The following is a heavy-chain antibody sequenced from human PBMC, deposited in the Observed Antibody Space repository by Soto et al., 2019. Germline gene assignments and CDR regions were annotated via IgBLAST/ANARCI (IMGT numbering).Heavy chain of an antibody. CDR3: AREKGTVPVVGAPYCIDA. V-gene: IGHV1-2*02. J-gene: IGHJ6*02. CDR1: GDTFTGYY. Sequence: GDSLKVSCNDCGDTFTGYYMHWVRQAPGQGLEWMGWINPNSGGTNYAQKFQGRVTMTRDTSISTAYMELSRLRSDDTAVYYCAREKGTVPVVGAPYCIDAWGQGTRVTVYS. CDR2: INPNSGGT. D-gene: IGHD2-8*02.